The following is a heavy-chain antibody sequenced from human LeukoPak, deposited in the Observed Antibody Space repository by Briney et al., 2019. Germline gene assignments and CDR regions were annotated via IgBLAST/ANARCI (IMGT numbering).Heavy chain of an antibody. CDR2: IYYSGST. Sequence: SETLSLTCTVSGGSVSSGSYYWSWIRQPPGKGLEWIGYIYYSGSTNYNPSLKSRVTISVDTSKNQFSLKLSSVTAADTAVYYCAYSSGRNYYYYYGMDVWGQGTTVTVSS. J-gene: IGHJ6*02. CDR3: AYSSGRNYYYYYGMDV. D-gene: IGHD6-19*01. CDR1: GGSVSSGSYY. V-gene: IGHV4-61*01.